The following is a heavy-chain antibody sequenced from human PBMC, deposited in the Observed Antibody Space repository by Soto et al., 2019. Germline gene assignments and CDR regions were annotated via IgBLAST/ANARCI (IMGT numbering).Heavy chain of an antibody. CDR3: TSGAAF. J-gene: IGHJ4*02. CDR2: IKRDGTSA. D-gene: IGHD6-25*01. Sequence: EVRPVESGGGLVQSGGSLRLSCATSGFDPSDGWLHWVRQTPGKGLLWVSRIKRDGTSASYADFVEGRFTVSRDNARNTLDLQMSSLRVEDTAVYYCTSGAAFRGQGILVTVSS. V-gene: IGHV3-74*01. CDR1: GFDPSDGW.